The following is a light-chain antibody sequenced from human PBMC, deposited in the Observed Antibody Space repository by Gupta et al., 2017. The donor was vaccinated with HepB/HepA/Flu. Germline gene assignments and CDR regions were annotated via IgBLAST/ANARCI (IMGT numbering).Light chain of an antibody. CDR2: DAS. CDR1: QSVYSY. V-gene: IGKV3-11*01. Sequence: GERATLSCRASQSVYSYLAWYQQKPGQAPRLLIYDASNRATGIPARFSGSGSGTDFTLTISSLEPEDFAVYYCRQRSNWPLTFGGGTKVEIK. CDR3: RQRSNWPLT. J-gene: IGKJ4*01.